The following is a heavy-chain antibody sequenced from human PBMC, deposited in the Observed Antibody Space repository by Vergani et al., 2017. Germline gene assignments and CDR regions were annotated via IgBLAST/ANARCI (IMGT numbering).Heavy chain of an antibody. CDR3: ARDYYDSSGQACDY. V-gene: IGHV3-33*08. Sequence: VQLVESGGGLVKPGGSLRLSCAASGFTFSSYSMNWVRQAPGKGLEWVAVIWYDGSNKYYADSVKGRFTISRDNSKNTLYLQMNSLRAEDTAVYYCARDYYDSSGQACDYWGQGTLVTVSS. CDR2: IWYDGSNK. D-gene: IGHD3-22*01. CDR1: GFTFSSYS. J-gene: IGHJ4*02.